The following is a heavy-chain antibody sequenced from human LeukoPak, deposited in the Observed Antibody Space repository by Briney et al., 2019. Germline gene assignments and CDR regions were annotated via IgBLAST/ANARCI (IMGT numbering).Heavy chain of an antibody. CDR1: GGSFSGYY. CDR3: ARGVSPNYDILTGYYMDY. V-gene: IGHV4-34*01. J-gene: IGHJ4*02. D-gene: IGHD3-9*01. CDR2: INHSGST. Sequence: PSETLSLTCAVYGGSFSGYYWSWIRQPPGKGLEWIGEINHSGSTNYNPSLKSRVTISVDTSKNQFSLKLSSVTAADTAVYYCARGVSPNYDILTGYYMDYWGQGTLVTVSS.